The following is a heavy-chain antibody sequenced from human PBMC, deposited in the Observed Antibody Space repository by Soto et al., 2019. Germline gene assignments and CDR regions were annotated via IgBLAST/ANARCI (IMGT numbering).Heavy chain of an antibody. CDR3: ARGGRGNDYYYAMDV. CDR2: INSDGSST. Sequence: EVQLVESGGGLIQPGGSLRLSCAASGFTFRNYWMHWVRQAPGMGLVWVSRINSDGSSTHSADSVKGRFTISRDNAKNTLYLQMNSLRAEDTAVYYCARGGRGNDYYYAMDVWGQGTTVTVS. CDR1: GFTFRNYW. V-gene: IGHV3-74*01. J-gene: IGHJ6*02.